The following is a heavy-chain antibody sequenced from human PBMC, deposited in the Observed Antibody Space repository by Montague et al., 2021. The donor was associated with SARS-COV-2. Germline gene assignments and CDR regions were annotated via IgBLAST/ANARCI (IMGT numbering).Heavy chain of an antibody. D-gene: IGHD2-2*01. CDR2: SCYRLKKYN. CDR1: GDSDGVEIVT. Sequence: CAISGDSDGVEIVTRKSVRQTPELRLHQQVVSCYRLKKYNDYAESVKSRITIDPDTSKHQFSLHLNSVTPEDTAVYYCARIPVGSKYYFDFWGQGTLVTVSS. CDR3: ARIPVGSKYYFDF. J-gene: IGHJ4*02. V-gene: IGHV6-1*01.